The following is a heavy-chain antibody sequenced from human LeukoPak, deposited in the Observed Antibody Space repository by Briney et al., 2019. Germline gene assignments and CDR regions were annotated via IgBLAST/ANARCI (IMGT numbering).Heavy chain of an antibody. V-gene: IGHV1-18*01. CDR2: ISTYNGDT. D-gene: IGHD2-15*01. J-gene: IGHJ4*02. CDR1: GYTFTTYG. CDR3: ARRGSVETPMSNWEWWY. Sequence: ASVKVSCKSSGYTFTTYGIIWLRQAPGQGPEWMGWISTYNGDTNYAQKFQGRVTLTTDTSTSTVYMELRSLRSDDTAVYYCARRGSVETPMSNWEWWYWGQGTLVTVSS.